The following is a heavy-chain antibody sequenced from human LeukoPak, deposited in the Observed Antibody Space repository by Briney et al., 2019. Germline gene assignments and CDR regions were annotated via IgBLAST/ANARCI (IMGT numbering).Heavy chain of an antibody. CDR2: ISYDGSNK. D-gene: IGHD4-17*01. V-gene: IGHV3-30*18. CDR3: AKWNYGDYEVDY. CDR1: GFTFSSYG. Sequence: GGSLRLSCAASGFTFSSYGMPWVRQAPVKGLEWVAVISYDGSNKYYADSVKGRFTISRDNSKNTLYLQMNSLRAEDTAVYYCAKWNYGDYEVDYWGQGTLVTVSS. J-gene: IGHJ4*02.